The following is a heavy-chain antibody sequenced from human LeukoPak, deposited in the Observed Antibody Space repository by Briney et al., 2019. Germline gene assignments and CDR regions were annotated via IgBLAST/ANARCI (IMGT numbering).Heavy chain of an antibody. V-gene: IGHV3-23*01. CDR2: ISGSGGST. CDR3: AKGEEGYSYGFGY. D-gene: IGHD5-18*01. CDR1: GLTFSSYG. J-gene: IGHJ4*02. Sequence: GGSLRLSCAASGLTFSSYGMSWVRQTPGKGLEWVSAISGSGGSTYYADSVKGRFTISRDNSKNTLYLQMNSLRAEDTAVYYCAKGEEGYSYGFGYWGQGTLVTVSS.